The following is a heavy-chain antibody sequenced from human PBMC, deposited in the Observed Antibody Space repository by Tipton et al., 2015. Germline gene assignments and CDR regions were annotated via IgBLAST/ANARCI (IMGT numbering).Heavy chain of an antibody. J-gene: IGHJ5*02. CDR2: IQYSGST. D-gene: IGHD2-2*02. CDR1: SDSISKYY. Sequence: LRLSCSVSSDSISKYYWSWIRQPPGKELEWIGYIQYSGSTNYNPSLKSRITISLNTSRNQFSLTLTSVNTADTAIYYCAGGAYTYNWFDPWGQGTLVTVSS. V-gene: IGHV4-59*01. CDR3: AGGAYTYNWFDP.